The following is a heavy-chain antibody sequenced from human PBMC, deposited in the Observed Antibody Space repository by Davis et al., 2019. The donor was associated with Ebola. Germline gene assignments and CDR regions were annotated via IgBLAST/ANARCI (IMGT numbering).Heavy chain of an antibody. Sequence: SETLSLTCTVSGGSISSGGYYWSWIRQHPGKGLEWIGSIYLTGKTYYNPSLKSRVTISVDTSKNQFSLKLSSVTAADTAVYYCARGGRFLTFDPWGQGTLVTVSS. J-gene: IGHJ5*02. CDR2: IYLTGKT. V-gene: IGHV4-39*07. D-gene: IGHD3-9*01. CDR1: GGSISSGGYY. CDR3: ARGGRFLTFDP.